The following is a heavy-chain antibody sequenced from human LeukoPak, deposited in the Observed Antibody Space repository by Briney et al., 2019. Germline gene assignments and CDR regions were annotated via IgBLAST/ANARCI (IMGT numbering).Heavy chain of an antibody. V-gene: IGHV3-48*03. CDR3: ARDLGDGAFDY. D-gene: IGHD3-16*01. J-gene: IGHJ4*02. CDR2: ISSSGSTI. Sequence: GGSLRLSCAASGFTFSSYEMNWVRQAPGKGLEWVSYISSSGSTIYYADSVKGRFTISRDNAKNSLYLQMNSLRAEDTAVYYCARDLGDGAFDYWGQGTLVTVSS. CDR1: GFTFSSYE.